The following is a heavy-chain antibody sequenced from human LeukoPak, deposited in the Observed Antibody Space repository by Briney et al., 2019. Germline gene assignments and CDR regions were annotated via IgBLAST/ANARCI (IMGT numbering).Heavy chain of an antibody. CDR3: ARDPPRSPGDYYYYGMDV. Sequence: ASVKVSCKASGYTFTSYGISWVRQAPGQGLEWMGWISAYNGNTNYAQKLQGRVTMTTDTSTSTAYMELRSLRSDDTAVYYCARDPPRSPGDYYYYGMDVWGQGTTVTVSS. J-gene: IGHJ6*02. D-gene: IGHD2-15*01. CDR1: GYTFTSYG. V-gene: IGHV1-18*01. CDR2: ISAYNGNT.